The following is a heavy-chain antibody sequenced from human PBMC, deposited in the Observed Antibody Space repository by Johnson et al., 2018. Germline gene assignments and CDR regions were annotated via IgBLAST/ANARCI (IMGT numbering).Heavy chain of an antibody. D-gene: IGHD3-22*01. V-gene: IGHV5-51*01. CDR3: ARHPTDYYDSSAPNAFDI. Sequence: QLVESGAEVKEPGESLKISCKGSGYNFTSYWIGWVRQMPGKGLEWMGIIYPGDSATRYSPSFQGQVTISADKSISTAYLQWSSLKASDTAMYYCARHPTDYYDSSAPNAFDIWGQGTMVTVSS. CDR1: GYNFTSYW. CDR2: IYPGDSAT. J-gene: IGHJ3*02.